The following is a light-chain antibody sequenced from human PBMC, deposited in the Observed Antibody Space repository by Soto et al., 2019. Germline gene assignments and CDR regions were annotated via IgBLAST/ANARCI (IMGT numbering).Light chain of an antibody. Sequence: QSVMTQPPSVSAAPGQKVTISCSGSSSNIGGNSVSWYQQLPGTAPELLIYDDNKRPSGIPDRFSGSKSGTSATLGITGFQTGDEADYYCGSWDSSLSAYVFGTGTKLTGL. CDR1: SSNIGGNS. CDR2: DDN. V-gene: IGLV1-51*01. J-gene: IGLJ1*01. CDR3: GSWDSSLSAYV.